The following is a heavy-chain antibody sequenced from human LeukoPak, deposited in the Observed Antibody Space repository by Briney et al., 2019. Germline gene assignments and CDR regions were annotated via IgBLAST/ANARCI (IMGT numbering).Heavy chain of an antibody. D-gene: IGHD6-19*01. V-gene: IGHV3-30*04. CDR2: ISDDGSNK. Sequence: PGRSLRLSCAASGFTFRTYAMSWVRQAPGKGLEWVAVISDDGSNKYYAESVKGQFTISRDNSKNTLYLQMNSLRDEDTAVYYCARGDSSGPDYYYYMDVWGKGTTVTISS. CDR1: GFTFRTYA. CDR3: ARGDSSGPDYYYYMDV. J-gene: IGHJ6*03.